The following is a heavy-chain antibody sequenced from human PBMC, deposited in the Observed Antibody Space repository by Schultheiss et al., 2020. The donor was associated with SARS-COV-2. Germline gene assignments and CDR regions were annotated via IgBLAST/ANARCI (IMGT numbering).Heavy chain of an antibody. Sequence: SETLSLTCTVSGGSISSGDYYWSWIRQPPGMGLEWIGYIYYSGSTYYNPSLKSRVTISVDTSKNQFSLKLSSVTAADTAVYYCARNRDQGFDSWGQGTLVTVSS. J-gene: IGHJ4*02. CDR3: ARNRDQGFDS. V-gene: IGHV4-30-4*08. CDR1: GGSISSGDYY. CDR2: IYYSGST.